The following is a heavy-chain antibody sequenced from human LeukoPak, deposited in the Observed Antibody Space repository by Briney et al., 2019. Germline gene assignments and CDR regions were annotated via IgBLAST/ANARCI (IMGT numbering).Heavy chain of an antibody. CDR1: GFTFSDYY. CDR2: ISPSGATI. CDR3: VRDRGYCSGGTCYALWDY. Sequence: GGSLRLSCAASGFTFSDYYMNWIRQAPGKGLEWVSYISPSGATIYYAGSVKGRFTISRDNAKNSLYLQMNSLRAEDTAMYYCVRDRGYCSGGTCYALWDYWGQGTLVTVSS. V-gene: IGHV3-11*04. D-gene: IGHD2-15*01. J-gene: IGHJ4*02.